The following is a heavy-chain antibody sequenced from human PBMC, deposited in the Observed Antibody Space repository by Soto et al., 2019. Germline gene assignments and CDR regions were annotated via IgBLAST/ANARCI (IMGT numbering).Heavy chain of an antibody. D-gene: IGHD5-18*01. CDR2: ISGSGGNT. Sequence: EVQLLESGGGLVQPGGSLRLSCAASGFTFSSHAMSWVRQAPGKGLEWVSAISGSGGNTYYADSVKGRFTISRDNSKNTLYLQMNSLRAEDTAVYYCANRDTSMVTRYYYGMDVWGQGTTVTVSS. V-gene: IGHV3-23*01. CDR3: ANRDTSMVTRYYYGMDV. J-gene: IGHJ6*02. CDR1: GFTFSSHA.